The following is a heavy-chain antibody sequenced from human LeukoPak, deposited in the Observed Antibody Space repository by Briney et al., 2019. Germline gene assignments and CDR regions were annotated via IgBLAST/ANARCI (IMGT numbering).Heavy chain of an antibody. CDR2: ISRDGDTL. CDR1: GFAFSIYT. V-gene: IGHV3-64*05. Sequence: GGSLRLSCAASGFAFSIYTMYWVRQAPGKGLEYVSAISRDGDTLYTADSVKGRITISRDNPKNTLSTQMSRRRREHRAVYYCVKVTVLRGSGSDGDYWGQGNRVTVSS. J-gene: IGHJ4*02. D-gene: IGHD3-10*01. CDR3: VKVTVLRGSGSDGDY.